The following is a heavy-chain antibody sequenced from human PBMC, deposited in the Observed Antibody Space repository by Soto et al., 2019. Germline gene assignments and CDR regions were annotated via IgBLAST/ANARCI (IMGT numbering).Heavy chain of an antibody. CDR1: GFTFAAHA. CDR2: ITGIGGST. Sequence: GGSLRLSCVVSGFTFAAHAMNWVRQAPGKGLEWVSSITGIGGSTYYADSVKGRFTISRDNSKNTLYLQMNSLRVEDTAVYYCARDEGVAMIRGYDKWGQGSLVTVSS. D-gene: IGHD3-10*01. J-gene: IGHJ4*02. CDR3: ARDEGVAMIRGYDK. V-gene: IGHV3-23*01.